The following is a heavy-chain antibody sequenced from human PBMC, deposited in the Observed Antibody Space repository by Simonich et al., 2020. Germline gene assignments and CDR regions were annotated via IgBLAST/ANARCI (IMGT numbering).Heavy chain of an antibody. CDR1: GGSFSGYY. V-gene: IGHV4-34*01. D-gene: IGHD3-16*01. CDR3: ARPLGIVWAFDI. J-gene: IGHJ3*02. CDR2: INHSGST. Sequence: QVQLQQWGAGLLKPSETLSLTCAVYGGSFSGYYWSWIRQPPGKGLEWIGEINHSGSTNYNPSLKSRVTISVDTSKNQFSLKLRSVTAADTAVYYCARPLGIVWAFDIWGQGTMVTVSS.